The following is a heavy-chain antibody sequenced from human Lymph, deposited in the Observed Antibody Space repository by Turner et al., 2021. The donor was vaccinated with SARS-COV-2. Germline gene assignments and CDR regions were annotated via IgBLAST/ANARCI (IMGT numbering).Heavy chain of an antibody. CDR2: IIPILGIA. CDR1: GGTFSTYV. D-gene: IGHD1-26*01. V-gene: IGHV1-69*10. J-gene: IGHJ3*02. Sequence: QVQLVQSGAEVKKPGSSVKVSCKASGGTFSTYVISWVRQAPGQGLEWMGGIIPILGIANDAQKFQGRVTITADKSTSTAYMELSSLRSEDTAVYHCARRHSGNYDAFDIWGQGTMVTFSS. CDR3: ARRHSGNYDAFDI.